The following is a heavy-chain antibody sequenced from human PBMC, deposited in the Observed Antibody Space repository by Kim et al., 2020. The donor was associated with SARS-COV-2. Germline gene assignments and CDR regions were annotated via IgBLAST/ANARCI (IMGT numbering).Heavy chain of an antibody. J-gene: IGHJ6*01. D-gene: IGHD3-22*01. CDR3: AKLKNMIVEIIPYYDV. CDR2: ISGSGSGI. Sequence: GGSLRLSCAASGFIFSDYAMTWVRQAPGKGLEWVAAISGSGSGIFYADSAKGRFTISRDNSKNTVSLQMNSLTADDSALYFCAKLKNMIVEIIPYYDVWG. CDR1: GFIFSDYA. V-gene: IGHV3-23*01.